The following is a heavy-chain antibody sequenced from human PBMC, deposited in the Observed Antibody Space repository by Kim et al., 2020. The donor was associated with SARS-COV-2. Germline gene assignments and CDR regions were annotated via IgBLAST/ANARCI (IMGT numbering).Heavy chain of an antibody. CDR1: GYTFTSYD. Sequence: ASVKVSCKASGYTFTSYDINWVRQATGQGLEWMGWMNPNSGNTGYAQKFQGRVTMTRNTSISTAYMELSSLRSEDTAVYYCARAHRLWFGELLDDAFDIWGQGTMVTVSS. V-gene: IGHV1-8*01. J-gene: IGHJ3*02. CDR2: MNPNSGNT. CDR3: ARAHRLWFGELLDDAFDI. D-gene: IGHD3-10*01.